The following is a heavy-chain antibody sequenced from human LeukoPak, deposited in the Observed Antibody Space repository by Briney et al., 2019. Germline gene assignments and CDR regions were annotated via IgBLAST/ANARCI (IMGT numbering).Heavy chain of an antibody. D-gene: IGHD3/OR15-3a*01. Sequence: GGSRRLSCAAAGFTFGSYGMHWVRQAPGKGLEWLAVISFDGTNTYYADSVKGRFTISRYNSNNTLYLQMNSLGAEDTAVYYCAKDGQIVGLVPRVVKYGMDVWGQGTTVTVSS. CDR3: AKDGQIVGLVPRVVKYGMDV. CDR1: GFTFGSYG. V-gene: IGHV3-30*18. J-gene: IGHJ6*02. CDR2: ISFDGTNT.